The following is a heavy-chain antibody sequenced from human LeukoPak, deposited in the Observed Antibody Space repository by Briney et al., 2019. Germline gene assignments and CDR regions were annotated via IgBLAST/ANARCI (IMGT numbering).Heavy chain of an antibody. Sequence: GASVKVSFKASGYTFTGYYLHWVRQAPGQGLGWLGWLNPNSGGTNYAQKFQGRVTMTRDTSISTAYMELSRLRSDDTAVYYCARDRCSSTSCKGGFDYWGQGTLVTVSS. J-gene: IGHJ4*02. CDR1: GYTFTGYY. CDR3: ARDRCSSTSCKGGFDY. CDR2: LNPNSGGT. V-gene: IGHV1-2*02. D-gene: IGHD2-2*01.